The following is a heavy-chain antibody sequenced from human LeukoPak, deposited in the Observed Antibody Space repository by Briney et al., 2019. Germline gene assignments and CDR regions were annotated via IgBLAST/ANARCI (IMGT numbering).Heavy chain of an antibody. V-gene: IGHV3-7*04. Sequence: GGSLRLSCAASGFTFSSYWMSWVRQAPGKGLEWVANIKQDGSKKYYVDSVKGRFTISRDNAKNSLYLQMNSLRAEDTAVYYCARGIMITFGGVIVSYWFDPWGQGTLVTVSS. CDR2: IKQDGSKK. CDR3: ARGIMITFGGVIVSYWFDP. D-gene: IGHD3-16*02. CDR1: GFTFSSYW. J-gene: IGHJ5*02.